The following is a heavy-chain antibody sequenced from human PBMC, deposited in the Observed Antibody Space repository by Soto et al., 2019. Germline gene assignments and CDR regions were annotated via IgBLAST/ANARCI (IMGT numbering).Heavy chain of an antibody. D-gene: IGHD2-15*01. J-gene: IGHJ3*02. CDR1: VFTFSNAW. Sequence: GSLRLSCAASVFTFSNAWMSWVRQAPGKGLEWVGRIKSKTDGGTTDYAAPVKGRFTISRDDSKNTLYLQMNSLKTEDTAVYYCTSSGGRHAFDIWGQGTMVTVSS. CDR2: IKSKTDGGTT. V-gene: IGHV3-15*01. CDR3: TSSGGRHAFDI.